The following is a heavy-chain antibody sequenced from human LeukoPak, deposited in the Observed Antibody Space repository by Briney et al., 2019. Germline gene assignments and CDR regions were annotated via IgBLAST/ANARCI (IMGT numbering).Heavy chain of an antibody. Sequence: GGSLRLSCAASGFTFSSYGMHWVRQAPGKGLEWVAVIWYDGSNKYYADSVKGRFTISRDNSKNTLYLQMNSLRAEDTAVYYCAKDLGPYCIGGSCYFEAFDIWGQGTMVTVSS. V-gene: IGHV3-33*06. J-gene: IGHJ3*02. CDR1: GFTFSSYG. CDR3: AKDLGPYCIGGSCYFEAFDI. CDR2: IWYDGSNK. D-gene: IGHD2-15*01.